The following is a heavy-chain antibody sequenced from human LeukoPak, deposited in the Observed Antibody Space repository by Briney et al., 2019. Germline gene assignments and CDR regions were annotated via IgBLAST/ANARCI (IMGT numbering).Heavy chain of an antibody. CDR2: ISSSSSYI. CDR3: ARDGPSGYGAPDY. D-gene: IGHD5-12*01. CDR1: GFTFSSYS. V-gene: IGHV3-21*01. Sequence: PGRSLRLSCAASGFTFSSYSMNWVRQAPGKGLEWVSSISSSSSYIYYADSVKGRFTISRDNAKNSLYLQMNSLRAEDTAVYYCARDGPSGYGAPDYWGQGTLVTVSS. J-gene: IGHJ4*02.